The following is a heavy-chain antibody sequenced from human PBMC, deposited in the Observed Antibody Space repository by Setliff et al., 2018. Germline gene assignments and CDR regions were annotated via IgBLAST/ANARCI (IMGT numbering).Heavy chain of an antibody. V-gene: IGHV3-21*01. CDR3: ARFACSGGSCYLSSSDP. J-gene: IGHJ5*02. Sequence: GGSLRLSCAASGFNFSSYAFNWVRQAPGKGLEWVSSISSRSTYIYYADSLKGRFTISRDNAKNSLYLQMNSLRAEDTAVYYCARFACSGGSCYLSSSDPWGQGTLVTVSS. D-gene: IGHD2-15*01. CDR2: ISSRSTYI. CDR1: GFNFSSYA.